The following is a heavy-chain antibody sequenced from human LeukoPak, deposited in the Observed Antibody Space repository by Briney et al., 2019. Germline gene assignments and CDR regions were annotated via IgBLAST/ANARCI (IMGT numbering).Heavy chain of an antibody. J-gene: IGHJ4*02. CDR2: IGGTGVRT. CDR1: GFTFSSYA. Sequence: GGSLRLSCASSGFTFSSYAMSWVRQAPGKGLEWVSTIGGTGVRTYYADSVKGRFTISRDNSKNTLYLQMNSLRAEDTALYYCAKDLRVLWGQGTLVTVSS. V-gene: IGHV3-23*01. D-gene: IGHD3-10*01. CDR3: AKDLRVL.